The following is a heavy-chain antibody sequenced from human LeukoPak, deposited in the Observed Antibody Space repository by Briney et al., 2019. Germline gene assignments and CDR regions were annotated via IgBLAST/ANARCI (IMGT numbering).Heavy chain of an antibody. CDR2: ISSSGTTI. J-gene: IGHJ4*02. CDR3: ARDHYDILTGYYTGLDY. CDR1: GFIFSSFE. D-gene: IGHD3-9*01. V-gene: IGHV3-48*03. Sequence: GGSLRLSCAASGFIFSSFEMNWVRQAPGKGLEWVSYISSSGTTIYHADSVKGRFTISRDNAKNSLYLQMNSLRAEDTAVYYCARDHYDILTGYYTGLDYWGQGTLVTVSS.